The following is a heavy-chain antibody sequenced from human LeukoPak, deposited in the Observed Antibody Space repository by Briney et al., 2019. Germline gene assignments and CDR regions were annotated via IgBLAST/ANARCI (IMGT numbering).Heavy chain of an antibody. Sequence: GASVKVSCKASGGTFSSYAISWVRQAPGQGLEWMGRIIPIFGTANYAQKFQGRVTITTDESTSTAYMELSSLRSEDTAVYYCAKTFPLSGSGSYFVSNWFDPWGQGTLVTVSS. D-gene: IGHD3-10*01. V-gene: IGHV1-69*05. CDR2: IIPIFGTA. J-gene: IGHJ5*02. CDR3: AKTFPLSGSGSYFVSNWFDP. CDR1: GGTFSSYA.